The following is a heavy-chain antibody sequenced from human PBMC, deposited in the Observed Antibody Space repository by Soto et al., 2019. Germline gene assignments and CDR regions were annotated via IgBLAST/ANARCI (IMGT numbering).Heavy chain of an antibody. CDR1: GYTFIKYY. CDR2: INLRGGTT. V-gene: IGHV1-46*01. Sequence: QVQLVQSGAEVKKPGASVKVSCEASGYTFIKYYIHWVRQAPGQGLEWMGIINLRGGTTNYAQKVRGRVTMTRDTSTSTVYMELNSLRSEDTAVYYCARGPDYSDVPLWDYWGQGTLVTVSS. CDR3: ARGPDYSDVPLWDY. J-gene: IGHJ4*02. D-gene: IGHD4-17*01.